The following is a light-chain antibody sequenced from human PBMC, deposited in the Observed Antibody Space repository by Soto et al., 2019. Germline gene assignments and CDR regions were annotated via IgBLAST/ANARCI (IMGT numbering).Light chain of an antibody. CDR1: SSNIGAGYD. CDR2: GNS. CDR3: QSYDSRLRGSYV. V-gene: IGLV1-40*01. Sequence: QPVLTQPPSVSGAPGQRVTISCTGSSSNIGAGYDVHWYQQLPGTAPKLLIYGNSNRPSGVPDRFSGSKSGTSASLAITGLQAEDEADYYCQSYDSRLRGSYVFGPGTKLTVL. J-gene: IGLJ1*01.